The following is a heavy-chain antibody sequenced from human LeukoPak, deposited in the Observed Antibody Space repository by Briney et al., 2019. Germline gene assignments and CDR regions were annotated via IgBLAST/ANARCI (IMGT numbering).Heavy chain of an antibody. CDR1: GFTFSSYS. V-gene: IGHV3-21*01. D-gene: IGHD3-22*01. CDR3: AGGTYYYDSSGMYYFDY. J-gene: IGHJ4*02. Sequence: GGSLRLSCAASGFTFSSYSMNWVRQAPGKGLEWVSSISSSSSYIYYADSVKGRFTISRDNAKNSLYLQMNSLRAEDTAVYYCAGGTYYYDSSGMYYFDYWGQGTLVTVSS. CDR2: ISSSSSYI.